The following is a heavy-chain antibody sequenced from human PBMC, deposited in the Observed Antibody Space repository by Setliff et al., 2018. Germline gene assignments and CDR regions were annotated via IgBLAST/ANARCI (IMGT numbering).Heavy chain of an antibody. CDR2: IYYSGGS. J-gene: IGHJ4*02. D-gene: IGHD5-12*01. Sequence: PSETLSLTCTVSGGSISSPSYFWGWVRQPPGKEMEWIATIYYSGGSYYNPSLKSRLTISVDTSKNLFSLKLSSVTTADTAVYYCARHYGGGYKHFDYWGQGTLVTVS. V-gene: IGHV4-39*01. CDR3: ARHYGGGYKHFDY. CDR1: GGSISSPSYF.